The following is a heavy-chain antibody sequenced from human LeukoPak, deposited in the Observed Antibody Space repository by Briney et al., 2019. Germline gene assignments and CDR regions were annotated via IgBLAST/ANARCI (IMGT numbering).Heavy chain of an antibody. Sequence: GGSLRLSCKTSGFIFGNYAMHWVRQAPGKGLDWVAMIWHDGATKFYADSVKGRFTISRDNSKDTLYLQMDSLRAEDTAVFYCARELLGEGPDAFDVWGQGTIVTVSS. CDR1: GFIFGNYA. V-gene: IGHV3-33*01. D-gene: IGHD3-16*01. CDR3: ARELLGEGPDAFDV. J-gene: IGHJ3*01. CDR2: IWHDGATK.